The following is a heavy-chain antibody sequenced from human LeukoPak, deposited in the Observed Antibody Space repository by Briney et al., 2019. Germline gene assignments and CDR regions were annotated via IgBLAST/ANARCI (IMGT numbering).Heavy chain of an antibody. CDR1: GYTFTSYD. Sequence: ASVKVSCKASGYTFTSYDIDWVRQATGQGLEWMGWMNPNSGNTGYAQKFQGRVTMTRNTSISTAYMELSSLRSEDTAVYYCARGSYSSGWQSHDYWGQGTLVTVSS. D-gene: IGHD6-19*01. V-gene: IGHV1-8*01. J-gene: IGHJ4*02. CDR3: ARGSYSSGWQSHDY. CDR2: MNPNSGNT.